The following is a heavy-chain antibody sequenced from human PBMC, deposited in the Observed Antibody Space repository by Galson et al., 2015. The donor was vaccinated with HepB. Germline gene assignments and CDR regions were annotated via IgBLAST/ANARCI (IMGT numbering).Heavy chain of an antibody. CDR3: ARVRGEYDSSGYLLPNYWYFDL. V-gene: IGHV3-66*01. J-gene: IGHJ2*01. CDR1: GFTVSSNY. CDR2: IYSGGST. D-gene: IGHD3-22*01. Sequence: SLRLSCAASGFTVSSNYMSWVRQAPGKGLEWVSVIYSGGSTYYADSVKGRFTISRDNSKNTLYLQMNSLRAEDTAVYYCARVRGEYDSSGYLLPNYWYFDLWGRGTLVTVSS.